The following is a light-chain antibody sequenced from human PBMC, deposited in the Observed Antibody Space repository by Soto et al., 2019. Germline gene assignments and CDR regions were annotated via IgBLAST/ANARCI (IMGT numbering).Light chain of an antibody. CDR3: QQYRSWPRT. CDR2: GAS. J-gene: IGKJ1*01. V-gene: IGKV3-15*01. CDR1: QSVDIN. Sequence: EIVLTQSPATLSVSPGERVTLSCRASQSVDINLAWYQQKPGQAPRLLIYGASTRATDMSGTFSGRGSGTEFTLTMSNVRPEDFAVYYCQQYRSWPRTFGQGTKVEIK.